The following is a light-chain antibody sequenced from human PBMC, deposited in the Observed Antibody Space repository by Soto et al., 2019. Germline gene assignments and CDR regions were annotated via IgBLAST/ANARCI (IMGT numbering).Light chain of an antibody. CDR1: QSINSW. V-gene: IGKV1-5*01. Sequence: DIQMTQSPSTLSGSVGDRVTISCRASQSINSWLAWFQQKPGKAPKLLIYDASSLESGVPSRFSGSGSGTDFTLTISRLEPEDFAVYYCQQYGSSPRTFGQGTKVDIK. J-gene: IGKJ1*01. CDR2: DAS. CDR3: QQYGSSPRT.